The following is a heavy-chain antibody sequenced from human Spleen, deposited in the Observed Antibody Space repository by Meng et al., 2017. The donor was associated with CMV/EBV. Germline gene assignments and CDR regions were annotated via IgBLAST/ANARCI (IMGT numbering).Heavy chain of an antibody. V-gene: IGHV3-21*01. J-gene: IGHJ4*02. CDR3: ARGGGRYCSGGGCYFKDF. Sequence: GGSLRLSCAASGFTFSSYSMNWVRQAPGKGLEWVSSISSSSTYTYYADSVKGRFTITKDNAKNSLFLQMDTLRAEDTAVYYCARGGGRYCSGGGCYFKDFWGQGTLVTVSS. D-gene: IGHD2-15*01. CDR2: ISSSSTYT. CDR1: GFTFSSYS.